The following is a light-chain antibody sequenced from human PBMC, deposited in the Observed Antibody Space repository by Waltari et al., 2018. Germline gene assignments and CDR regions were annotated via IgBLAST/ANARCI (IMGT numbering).Light chain of an antibody. Sequence: QSALTQPASVSGSPGQSITIPCTGTSSDVGGYNYVSWYQQHPGKAPKLMIYEVSKWPSGVSILFSGAKSSATASLASSGLQADDEDDYYCSSYTTSSTPGVFGGGTKLTVL. V-gene: IGLV2-14*01. CDR2: EVS. J-gene: IGLJ2*01. CDR1: SSDVGGYNY. CDR3: SSYTTSSTPGV.